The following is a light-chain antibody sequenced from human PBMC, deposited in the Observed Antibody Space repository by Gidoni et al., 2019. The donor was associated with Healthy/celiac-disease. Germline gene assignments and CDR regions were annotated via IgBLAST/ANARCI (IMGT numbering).Light chain of an antibody. CDR2: AAS. Sequence: DIEMTQSPSSLSASVGDRVTITCRASQSISSYLNWYQQKPGKAPKLRIYAASSLQSGVPSRFSGSGSGTDFTLTFSSLQPEDFATYYCQQSYSTLLLTFGGGTKVEIK. J-gene: IGKJ4*01. CDR1: QSISSY. V-gene: IGKV1-39*01. CDR3: QQSYSTLLLT.